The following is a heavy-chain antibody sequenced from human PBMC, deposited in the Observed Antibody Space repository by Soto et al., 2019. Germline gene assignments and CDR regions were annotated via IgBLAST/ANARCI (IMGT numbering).Heavy chain of an antibody. CDR3: AGERLGVDY. Sequence: EVQLVESGGGLVQPGGSLRLSCAASGVTDSSNYMSWVRQAPGQGLGWVSVIYSGGRTYYADSVKGRFTISRNKSKNTVYRQMNSLRAEDMAVYYCAGERLGVDYWGQGTLVTVSS. V-gene: IGHV3-66*01. J-gene: IGHJ4*02. CDR2: IYSGGRT. D-gene: IGHD3-10*01. CDR1: GVTDSSNY.